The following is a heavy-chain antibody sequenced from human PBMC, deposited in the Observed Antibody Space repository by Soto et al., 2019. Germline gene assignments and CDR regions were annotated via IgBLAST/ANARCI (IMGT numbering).Heavy chain of an antibody. D-gene: IGHD2-8*01. J-gene: IGHJ6*02. CDR1: GGTFSSYA. CDR3: ARDRQDIVLIDPADYDGMDV. V-gene: IGHV1-69*01. Sequence: QVQLVQSGAEVKKPGSSVKVSCKASGGTFSSYAISWVRQAPGQGLEWMGGIIPIFGTANYAQKFQGRVTSTADESTSTAYMELSSLRSEDTAVYYWARDRQDIVLIDPADYDGMDVWGQGTTVTVSS. CDR2: IIPIFGTA.